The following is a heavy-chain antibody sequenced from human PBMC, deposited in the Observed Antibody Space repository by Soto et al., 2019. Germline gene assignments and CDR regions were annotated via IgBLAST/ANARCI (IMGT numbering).Heavy chain of an antibody. Sequence: ASVKVSCKASGYSFTSYVIYWVRQAPGQRLEWMGWINAVNGNTKSSQKFQARVTITSDTSASTAYMELSSLGSEDTAVYFCARGVENIVVVLDVFVYYGMDXWGQVTTFTVS. CDR1: GYSFTSYV. CDR3: ARGVENIVVVLDVFVYYGMDX. CDR2: INAVNGNT. D-gene: IGHD2-2*01. V-gene: IGHV1-3*01. J-gene: IGHJ6*02.